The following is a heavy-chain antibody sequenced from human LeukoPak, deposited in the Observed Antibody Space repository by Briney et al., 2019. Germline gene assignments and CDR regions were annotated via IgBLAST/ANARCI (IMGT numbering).Heavy chain of an antibody. CDR2: ISSSSSYI. J-gene: IGHJ4*02. D-gene: IGHD1-26*01. V-gene: IGHV3-21*01. CDR1: GFTFSSYS. CDR3: ARDLVGATKDSDDDY. Sequence: KSGGSLRLSCAASGFTFSSYSMNWVRQAPGKGLEWVSSISSSSSYIYYADSVKGRFTISRDNAKNSLYLQMNSLRAEDTAVYYCARDLVGATKDSDDDYWGQGTLVTVSS.